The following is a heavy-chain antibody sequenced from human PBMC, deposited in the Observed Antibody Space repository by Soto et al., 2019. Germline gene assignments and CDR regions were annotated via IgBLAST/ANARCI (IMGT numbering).Heavy chain of an antibody. CDR2: IYPGDSDT. D-gene: IGHD3-16*02. Sequence: EVQLVQSGAEVKKPGESLKISCKGSGYSFTSYWIGWVRQMPGKGLEWMGIIYPGDSDTRYSPSFQGQVTISADKSISTAYLQWSSLKASDTAMYYCARQYAGFRLGELSLSWHYYGMDVWGQGTTVTVSS. J-gene: IGHJ6*02. CDR1: GYSFTSYW. V-gene: IGHV5-51*01. CDR3: ARQYAGFRLGELSLSWHYYGMDV.